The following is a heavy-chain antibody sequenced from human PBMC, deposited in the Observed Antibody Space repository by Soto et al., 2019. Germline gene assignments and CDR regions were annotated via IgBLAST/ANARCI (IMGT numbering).Heavy chain of an antibody. J-gene: IGHJ6*02. CDR1: GFTFSNYN. CDR3: ARDGATSLTTYFYGMDV. D-gene: IGHD1-1*01. Sequence: GGSLRLSCAASGFTFSNYNMNWVRQAPGKGLDWVSYISSSGTTIYNADSVKGRFTISRDNVKNSMYLQMNSLRDEDTAVYFCARDGATSLTTYFYGMDVWGQGTTVTVSS. CDR2: ISSSGTTI. V-gene: IGHV3-48*02.